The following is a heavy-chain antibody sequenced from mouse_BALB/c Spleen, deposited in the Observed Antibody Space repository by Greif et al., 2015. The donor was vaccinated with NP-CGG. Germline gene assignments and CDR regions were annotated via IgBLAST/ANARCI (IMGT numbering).Heavy chain of an antibody. Sequence: QVQLQQSGAELVRPGVSVKISCKGSGYTFTDYAMHWVKQSHAKSLEWIGVISTYYGDASYNQKFKGKATMIVDKSSSTAYMELARLTSEDSAIYYCARGRDGSSPFYAMDYWGQGTSVTVSS. D-gene: IGHD1-1*01. CDR2: ISTYYGDA. V-gene: IGHV1S137*01. CDR3: ARGRDGSSPFYAMDY. J-gene: IGHJ4*01. CDR1: GYTFTDYA.